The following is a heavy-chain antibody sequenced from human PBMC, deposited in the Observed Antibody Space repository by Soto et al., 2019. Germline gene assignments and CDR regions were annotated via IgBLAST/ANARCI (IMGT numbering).Heavy chain of an antibody. CDR3: ARSYCGGDSPNNWFDT. J-gene: IGHJ5*02. D-gene: IGHD2-21*02. CDR2: INPSGGST. CDR1: GYILSSYY. V-gene: IGHV1-46*01. Sequence: GASVKVSCKASGYILSSYYMHWVRQAPGQGLEWMGIINPSGGSTTYAQKFQGRVTMTRDTSTSTVYMELSSLRSDDTAMYYCARSYCGGDSPNNWFDTWGQGTLVTVSS.